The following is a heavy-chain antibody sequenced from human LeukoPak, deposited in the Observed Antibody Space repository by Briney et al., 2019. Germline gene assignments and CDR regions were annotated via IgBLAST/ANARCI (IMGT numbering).Heavy chain of an antibody. CDR2: IIPIFGTA. V-gene: IGHV1-69*05. J-gene: IGHJ4*02. D-gene: IGHD3-22*01. CDR3: ARGAGTWLPQLDSYYYFDY. Sequence: ASVKVSCKASGGTFSSYAISWVRQAPGQGLEWMGGIIPIFGTANYAQKFQGRVTITTDESTSTAYMELSSLRSEDTAVYYCARGAGTWLPQLDSYYYFDYWGQGTLVTVSS. CDR1: GGTFSSYA.